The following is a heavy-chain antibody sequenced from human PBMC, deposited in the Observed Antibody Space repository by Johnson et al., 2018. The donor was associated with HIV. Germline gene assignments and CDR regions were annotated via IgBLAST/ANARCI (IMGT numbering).Heavy chain of an antibody. Sequence: QVQLVESGGGVVQPGGSLRLSCAASGFTFTNAWMHWVRQAPGKGLEWVSYISSSGSTIYYADSVKGRFTISRDNAKNTLYLQMNSLRAEDTAVYYCAKDLIELQGAFDIWGQGTMVTVSS. CDR3: AKDLIELQGAFDI. CDR2: ISSSGSTI. D-gene: IGHD1-26*01. J-gene: IGHJ3*02. V-gene: IGHV3-11*04. CDR1: GFTFTNAW.